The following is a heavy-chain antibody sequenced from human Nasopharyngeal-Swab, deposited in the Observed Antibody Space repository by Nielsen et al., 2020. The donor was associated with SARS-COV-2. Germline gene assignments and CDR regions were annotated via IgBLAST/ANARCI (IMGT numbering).Heavy chain of an antibody. D-gene: IGHD3-16*01. V-gene: IGHV4-59*01. Sequence: IRQRPAKGLEWIGYIYYRGSTNYNPSLKSRVTISVDTSKNQFSLKLSSVTAADTAVYYCTIGGGGSYYYGMDVWGQGTTVTVSS. J-gene: IGHJ6*02. CDR3: TIGGGGSYYYGMDV. CDR2: IYYRGST.